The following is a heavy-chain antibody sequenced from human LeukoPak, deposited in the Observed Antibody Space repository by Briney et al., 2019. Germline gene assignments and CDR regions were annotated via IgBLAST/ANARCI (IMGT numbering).Heavy chain of an antibody. Sequence: GGSLRLSCAASGFTFSSYAMHWVRQAPGKGLEWVAVISYDGSNKYYADSVKGRFTTSRDNSKNTLYLQMNSLRAEDTAVYYCARDHHYGDYLDYWGQGTLVTVSS. D-gene: IGHD4-17*01. V-gene: IGHV3-30-3*01. J-gene: IGHJ4*02. CDR3: ARDHHYGDYLDY. CDR2: ISYDGSNK. CDR1: GFTFSSYA.